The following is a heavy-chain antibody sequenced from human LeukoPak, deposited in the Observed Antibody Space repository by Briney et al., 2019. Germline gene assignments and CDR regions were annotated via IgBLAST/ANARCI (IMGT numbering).Heavy chain of an antibody. D-gene: IGHD6-19*01. J-gene: IGHJ5*02. Sequence: GGSLRLSCAASGFTFSSYAMHWVRQAPGKGLEWVAVISYDGSNKYYADSVKGRFTISRDNSKNTLYLQMNSLRAEGTAVYYCARDSSGWYWRRNWFDPWGQGTLVTVSS. CDR3: ARDSSGWYWRRNWFDP. V-gene: IGHV3-30*04. CDR1: GFTFSSYA. CDR2: ISYDGSNK.